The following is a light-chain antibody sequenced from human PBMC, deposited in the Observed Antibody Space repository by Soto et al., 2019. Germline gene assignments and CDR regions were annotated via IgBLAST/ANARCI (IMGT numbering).Light chain of an antibody. J-gene: IGKJ1*01. CDR3: LQDYNYPRT. V-gene: IGKV1-6*01. Sequence: AIQMTQSPSSLSASVGDRVTITCRASQGIRNDLGWYQQKPGKAPKLLIYAASSLQSGVPSRFSGSGSRTDFTLTINSLQPEDFATYYCLQDYNYPRTFGQGTKVEIK. CDR1: QGIRND. CDR2: AAS.